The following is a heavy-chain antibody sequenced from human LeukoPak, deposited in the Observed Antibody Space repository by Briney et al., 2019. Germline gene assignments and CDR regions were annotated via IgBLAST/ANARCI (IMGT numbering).Heavy chain of an antibody. CDR2: MNPNSGNT. CDR1: GYTFTSYD. D-gene: IGHD5-12*01. CDR3: ARDKHSGYGRAFDI. V-gene: IGHV1-8*01. J-gene: IGHJ3*02. Sequence: GASVKVSCKASGYTFTSYDINWVRQATGQGLEWMGWMNPNSGNTGYAQKFQGRVTMTRNTSISTAYMELSSLRSEDTAVYYCARDKHSGYGRAFDIWGQGTMVTVSS.